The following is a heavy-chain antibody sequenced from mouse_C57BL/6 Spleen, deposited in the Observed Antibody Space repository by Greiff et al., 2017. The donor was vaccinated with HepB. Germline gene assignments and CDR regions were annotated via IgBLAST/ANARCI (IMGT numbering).Heavy chain of an antibody. CDR3: ARYNALYGNYAMDY. CDR2: IRNKANGYTT. J-gene: IGHJ4*01. CDR1: GFTFTDYY. D-gene: IGHD2-1*01. Sequence: EVMLVESGGGLVQPGGSLSLSCAASGFTFTDYYMSWVRQPPGKALEWLGFIRNKANGYTTEYSASVKGRFTISRDNSQSILYLQMNALRAEDSATYYCARYNALYGNYAMDYWGQGTSVTVSS. V-gene: IGHV7-3*01.